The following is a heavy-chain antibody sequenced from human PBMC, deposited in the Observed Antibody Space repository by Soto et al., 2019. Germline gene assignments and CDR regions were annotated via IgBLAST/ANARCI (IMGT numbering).Heavy chain of an antibody. CDR2: ISAYNGNT. J-gene: IGHJ6*03. D-gene: IGHD4-4*01. V-gene: IGHV1-18*01. CDR1: GYTFTSYG. CDR3: ARVQSPNDYSNYGAPHPETYYYYYYYMDV. Sequence: ASVKVSCKASGYTFTSYGISWVRQAPGQGLEWMGWISAYNGNTNYAQKLQGRVTMTTDTSTSTAYMELRSLRSDDTAVYYCARVQSPNDYSNYGAPHPETYYYYYYYMDVWGKGTTVTVSS.